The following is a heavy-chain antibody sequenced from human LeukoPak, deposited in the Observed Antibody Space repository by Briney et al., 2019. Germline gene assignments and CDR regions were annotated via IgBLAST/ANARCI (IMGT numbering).Heavy chain of an antibody. Sequence: GGSLRLSCAASGLKFSDYGMSWVRQAPGKGLEWVSGINWNADSTGYADSVKGRFTISKDNAKNSLFLQMNSLRAEDTAMYYCARAILSDPKYYGMDVWGQGTTVTVSS. J-gene: IGHJ6*02. D-gene: IGHD3-9*01. CDR1: GLKFSDYG. CDR2: INWNADST. CDR3: ARAILSDPKYYGMDV. V-gene: IGHV3-20*04.